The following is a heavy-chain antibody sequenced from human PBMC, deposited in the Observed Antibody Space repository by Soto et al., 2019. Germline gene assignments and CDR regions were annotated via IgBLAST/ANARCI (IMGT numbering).Heavy chain of an antibody. CDR1: GFTVSSNY. J-gene: IGHJ4*02. CDR3: ARHSSGWYPSYFDY. Sequence: GGSLRLSCAASGFTVSSNYMSWVRQAPGKGLEWVSVIYSGGSTYYADSVKGRFTISRDNSKNTLYLQMNSLRAEDTAVYYCARHSSGWYPSYFDYWGQGTLVTVS. D-gene: IGHD6-19*01. CDR2: IYSGGST. V-gene: IGHV3-53*01.